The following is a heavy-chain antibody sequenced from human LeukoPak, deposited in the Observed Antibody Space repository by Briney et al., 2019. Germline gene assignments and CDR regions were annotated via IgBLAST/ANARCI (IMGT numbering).Heavy chain of an antibody. CDR2: ISSSSSYT. J-gene: IGHJ2*01. CDR3: ARDQPKRCSSTSCIRKGYFDL. V-gene: IGHV3-11*06. CDR1: GFTFSDYY. Sequence: PGGSLRLSCAASGFTFSDYYMSWIRQAPGKGLEWVSYISSSSSYTNYADSVKGRFTISRDNTKNSLYLQMNSLRAEDTAVYYCARDQPKRCSSTSCIRKGYFDLWGRGTLVTVSS. D-gene: IGHD2-2*01.